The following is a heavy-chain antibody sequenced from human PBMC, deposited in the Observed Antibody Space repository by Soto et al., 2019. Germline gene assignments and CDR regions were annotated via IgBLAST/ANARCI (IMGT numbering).Heavy chain of an antibody. D-gene: IGHD2-15*01. CDR2: ISAYNGNT. J-gene: IGHJ4*02. CDR1: SYTFTSYG. CDR3: ARVYCSGGSCYSFLRYFDD. V-gene: IGHV1-18*01. Sequence: ASVKVSCKASSYTFTSYGISWVRQAPGQGLEWMGWISAYNGNTNYAQKLQGRVTMTTDTSTSTAYMELRSLRSDDTAVYYCARVYCSGGSCYSFLRYFDDWGQGTLVTVSS.